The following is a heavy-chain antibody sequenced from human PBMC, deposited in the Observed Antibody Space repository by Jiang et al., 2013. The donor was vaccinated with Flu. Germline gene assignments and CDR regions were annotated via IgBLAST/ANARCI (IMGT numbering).Heavy chain of an antibody. CDR3: ARQSRSYSGSYYNPFDY. Sequence: LLKPSETLSLTCTVSGGSISSYYWSWIRQPPGKGLEWIGYIYYSGSTNYNPSLKSRVTISVDTSKNQFSLKLSSVTAADTAVYYCARQSRSYSGSYYNPFDYWGQGTLVTVSS. J-gene: IGHJ4*02. CDR2: IYYSGST. D-gene: IGHD3-10*01. V-gene: IGHV4-59*08. CDR1: GGSISSYY.